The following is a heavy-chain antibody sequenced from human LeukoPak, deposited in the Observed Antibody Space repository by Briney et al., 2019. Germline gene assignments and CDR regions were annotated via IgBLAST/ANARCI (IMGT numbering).Heavy chain of an antibody. CDR3: ARAHNWKYGSFDF. D-gene: IGHD1-7*01. J-gene: IGHJ4*02. CDR1: GYSISSGYY. V-gene: IGHV4-38-2*02. Sequence: SSETLSLTCTVSGYSISSGYYWGWIRQPPGKGLEWIGSIYHSGSTYYNPSLKSRVTISVDTSKNQFSLKLSSVTAADTAVYYCARAHNWKYGSFDFWGQGTLVTVSS. CDR2: IYHSGST.